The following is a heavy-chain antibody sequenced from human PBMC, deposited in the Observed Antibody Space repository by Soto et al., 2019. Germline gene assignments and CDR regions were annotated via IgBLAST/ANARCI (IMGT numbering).Heavy chain of an antibody. J-gene: IGHJ4*02. D-gene: IGHD6-13*01. CDR1: GFTFSSYA. CDR3: AIILRGIAAADY. Sequence: QVQLVESGGGVVQPGRSLRLSCAASGFTFSSYAMHWVRQAPGKGLEWVAVISYDGSNKYYADSVKGRFTISRDNSKNTLYLQMNSLRAEDTAVYYCAIILRGIAAADYWGQGTLVTVSS. V-gene: IGHV3-30-3*01. CDR2: ISYDGSNK.